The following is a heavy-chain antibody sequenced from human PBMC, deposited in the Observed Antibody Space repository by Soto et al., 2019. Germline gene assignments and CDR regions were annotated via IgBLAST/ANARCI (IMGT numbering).Heavy chain of an antibody. CDR1: GYTFTSYD. J-gene: IGHJ5*02. CDR2: MNTKSGNT. CDR3: ARRRGNRVSTELKTCCWFET. V-gene: IGHV1-8*01. D-gene: IGHD1-26*01. Sequence: QVQLVPSGAEVKKPGASVKVSCKASGYTFTSYDINWVRQATGQGLEWMGWMNTKSGNTGYAQKFQVRVTMTRNTSIRTDYMELSSLRSEDTAVYYCARRRGNRVSTELKTCCWFETGGQGTMVNVSS.